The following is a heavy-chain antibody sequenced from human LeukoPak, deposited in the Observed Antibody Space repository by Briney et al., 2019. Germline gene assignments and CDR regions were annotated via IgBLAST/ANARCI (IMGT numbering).Heavy chain of an antibody. J-gene: IGHJ6*02. V-gene: IGHV1-8*01. CDR3: ASEYCPNTTCYWGGLGV. CDR1: EGPLPSVV. D-gene: IGHD2-2*01. CDR2: MTPNSGKT. Sequence: GAQVKASSKASEGPLPSVVINWVGRATGLGLEWMGWMTPNSGKTGYAQKFQGRVTLTRNTAMGTAYMELSNLRSEDTAVYHCASEYCPNTTCYWGGLGVWGQGTTVTVSS.